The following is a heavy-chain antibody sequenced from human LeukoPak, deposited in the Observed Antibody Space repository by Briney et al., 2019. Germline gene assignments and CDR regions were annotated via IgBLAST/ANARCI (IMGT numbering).Heavy chain of an antibody. Sequence: ASVKVSCKASGYTFTSYGISWVRQAPGQGLEWMGWISAYNGNTNYAQKLQGRVTMTTDTSTSTAYMELRSLRSDDTAVYYCARDQDYYGSGSYYNTRNWFDPWGQGTLVTVSS. J-gene: IGHJ5*02. CDR2: ISAYNGNT. CDR3: ARDQDYYGSGSYYNTRNWFDP. V-gene: IGHV1-18*01. D-gene: IGHD3-10*01. CDR1: GYTFTSYG.